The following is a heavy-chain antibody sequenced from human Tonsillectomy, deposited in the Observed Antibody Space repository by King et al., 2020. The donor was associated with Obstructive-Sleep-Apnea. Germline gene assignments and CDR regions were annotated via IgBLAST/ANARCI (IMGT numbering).Heavy chain of an antibody. V-gene: IGHV2-70*11. CDR3: ARMVRGVISDY. J-gene: IGHJ4*02. Sequence: RVTLKESGPALVKPTQTLKLTCTFSGFSLSTSGMCVSWIRQPPGKALEWLARIDWDDDKYYSTSLNTRLTISKDTSKNQVVLTMTNMDPVDTATYYCARMVRGVISDYWGQGTLVTVSS. CDR1: GFSLSTSGMC. D-gene: IGHD3-10*01. CDR2: IDWDDDK.